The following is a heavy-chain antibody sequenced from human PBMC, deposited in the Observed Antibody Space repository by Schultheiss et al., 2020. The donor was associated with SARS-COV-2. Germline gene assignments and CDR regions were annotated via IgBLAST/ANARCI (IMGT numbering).Heavy chain of an antibody. CDR1: GFTFSSYW. CDR2: ISGSGGST. J-gene: IGHJ4*02. V-gene: IGHV3-23*01. CDR3: ARDPWGYDSSGPTGYFDY. D-gene: IGHD3-22*01. Sequence: GGSLRLSCAASGFTFSSYWMSWVRQAPGKGLEWVSAISGSGGSTYYADSVKGRFTISRDNSKNTLYLQMNSLRAEDTAVYYCARDPWGYDSSGPTGYFDYWGQGTLVTVSS.